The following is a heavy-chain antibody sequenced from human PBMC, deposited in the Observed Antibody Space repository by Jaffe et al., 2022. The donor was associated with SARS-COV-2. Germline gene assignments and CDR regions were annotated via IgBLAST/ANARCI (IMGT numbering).Heavy chain of an antibody. CDR3: ASTSVAETGVRGRWFDP. D-gene: IGHD6-19*01. Sequence: QVQLVQSGAEVKKPGSSVKVSCKASGGTFSSYTISWVRQAPGQGLEWMGRIIPILGIANYAQKFQGRVTITADKSTSTAYMELSSLRSEDTAVYYCASTSVAETGVRGRWFDPWGQGTLVTVSS. J-gene: IGHJ5*02. V-gene: IGHV1-69*02. CDR2: IIPILGIA. CDR1: GGTFSSYT.